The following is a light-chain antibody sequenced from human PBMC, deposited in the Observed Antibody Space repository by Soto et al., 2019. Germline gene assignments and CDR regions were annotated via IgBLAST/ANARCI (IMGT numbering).Light chain of an antibody. V-gene: IGLV1-44*01. Sequence: QSALTQPPSASGTPGQRVTISCSGSSSNIGRNPVNWYQQLPGTAPKLLIYSNNNRPSGVPDRFSGSKSGTSASLAVSGLQSEDEADYYCAAWDDSLSGRVFGGGTKVTVL. CDR2: SNN. CDR3: AAWDDSLSGRV. CDR1: SSNIGRNP. J-gene: IGLJ3*02.